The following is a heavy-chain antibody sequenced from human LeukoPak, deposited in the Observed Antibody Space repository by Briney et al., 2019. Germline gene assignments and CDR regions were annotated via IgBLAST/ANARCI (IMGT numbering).Heavy chain of an antibody. CDR2: ISGSGGNT. CDR1: GFAFGNYA. Sequence: PGDSLRLSCAASGFAFGNYALSWVRQAPGKGLKWVSSISGSGGNTFYADFVMGRVTISRDSSKETLYLQMNSLRAEDTALYYCAKYSPFGSGDSTNMFYFDSWGQGTPVTVSS. J-gene: IGHJ4*02. V-gene: IGHV3-23*01. CDR3: AKYSPFGSGDSTNMFYFDS. D-gene: IGHD2-21*02.